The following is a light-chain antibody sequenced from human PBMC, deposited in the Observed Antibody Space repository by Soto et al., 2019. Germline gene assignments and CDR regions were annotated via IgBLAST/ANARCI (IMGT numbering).Light chain of an antibody. CDR1: SSNIGAGYD. V-gene: IGLV1-40*01. Sequence: QYVLTQPPSVSGAPGQRVTISCTGSSSNIGAGYDVHWYQQLPGTAPKLLIYGNSTRPSGVPDRFSGSKSGTSASLAITGLQAEDEADYYCQSYDSSLSGWGFGGGTKLTVL. CDR3: QSYDSSLSGWG. J-gene: IGLJ3*02. CDR2: GNS.